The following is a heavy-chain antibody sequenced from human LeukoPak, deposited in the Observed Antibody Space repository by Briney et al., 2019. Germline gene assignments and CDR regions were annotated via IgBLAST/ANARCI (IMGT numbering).Heavy chain of an antibody. D-gene: IGHD2-15*01. CDR2: IYYSGST. V-gene: IGHV4-59*06. CDR1: SGSISSYY. J-gene: IGHJ6*02. CDR3: ARRIHYYGMDV. Sequence: PSETLSLTCTVSSGSISSYYWSWIRQPPGKGLEWIGYIYYSGSTYYNPSLKSRVTISVDTSKNQFSLKLSSVTAADTAVYYCARRIHYYGMDVWGQGTTVTVSS.